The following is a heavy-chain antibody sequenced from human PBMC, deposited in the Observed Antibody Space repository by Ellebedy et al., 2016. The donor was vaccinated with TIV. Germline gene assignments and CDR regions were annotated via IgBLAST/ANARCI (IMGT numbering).Heavy chain of an antibody. CDR2: VYYSGSP. J-gene: IGHJ5*02. V-gene: IGHV4-39*01. Sequence: MPSETLSLTCSVSGGSLSSTRYYWAWIRQPPGKGLEYIGSVYYSGSPYYSPSFKSRVTLSADTSKNQFSLNLRTATAADTAVYYCAREAVAGEYFDPWGQGTLVTVSS. CDR1: GGSLSSTRYY. D-gene: IGHD6-19*01. CDR3: AREAVAGEYFDP.